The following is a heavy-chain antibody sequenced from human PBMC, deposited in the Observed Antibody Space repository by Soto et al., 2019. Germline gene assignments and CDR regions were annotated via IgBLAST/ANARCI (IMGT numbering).Heavy chain of an antibody. CDR2: VNHSGEA. V-gene: IGHV4-34*01. D-gene: IGHD3-3*01. CDR1: GGSFRNYY. Sequence: SETLSLTCGVYGGSFRNYYWIWVRQPPGKGLEWIGEVNHSGEATYNPSLQSRVTISLDTSNNHFSLKMTSLTAADTALYFCTREERLPRSWFDPWGQGAQVTVSS. CDR3: TREERLPRSWFDP. J-gene: IGHJ5*02.